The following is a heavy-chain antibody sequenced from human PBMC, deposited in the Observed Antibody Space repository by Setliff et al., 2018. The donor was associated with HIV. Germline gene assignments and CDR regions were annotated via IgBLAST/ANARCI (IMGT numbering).Heavy chain of an antibody. Sequence: GGSLRLSCAASGFTFSAYGMHWVRQAPGKGLEWVAFIRYDGSNKYYADSAKGRFTISRDNSKNTLYLQMNSLRAEDTAVYYCGKNLYRSGWSPLDYWGQGTLATVSS. V-gene: IGHV3-30*02. CDR2: IRYDGSNK. CDR1: GFTFSAYG. CDR3: GKNLYRSGWSPLDY. J-gene: IGHJ4*02. D-gene: IGHD6-13*01.